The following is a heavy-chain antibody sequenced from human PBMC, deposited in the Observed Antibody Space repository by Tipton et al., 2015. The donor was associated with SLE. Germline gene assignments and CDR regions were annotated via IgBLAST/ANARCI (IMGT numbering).Heavy chain of an antibody. Sequence: TLSLTCTVSGYSIRSGYYWGWIRQPPGKGLEWIGSIYHSGSTYYNPSLKSRVTISVDTSKNQFSLKRSSVTAADTAVYYCARSGHIVVVVLGYFDVWGRGTLVTVSS. J-gene: IGHJ2*01. V-gene: IGHV4-38-2*02. D-gene: IGHD2-21*01. CDR3: ARSGHIVVVVLGYFDV. CDR1: GYSIRSGYY. CDR2: IYHSGST.